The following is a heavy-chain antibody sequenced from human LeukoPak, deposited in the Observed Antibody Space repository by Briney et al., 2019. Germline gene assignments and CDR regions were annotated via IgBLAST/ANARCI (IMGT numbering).Heavy chain of an antibody. Sequence: GASVKVSCKASGYTFTSYGISWVRQAPGQGLEWMGWISAYNGNTNYAQKLQGRVTMTRDTSTSTAYMELRSLRSDDTAVYYCATASGYSYGYPGYYYYMDVWGKGTTVTVSS. J-gene: IGHJ6*03. CDR3: ATASGYSYGYPGYYYYMDV. V-gene: IGHV1-18*01. D-gene: IGHD5-18*01. CDR1: GYTFTSYG. CDR2: ISAYNGNT.